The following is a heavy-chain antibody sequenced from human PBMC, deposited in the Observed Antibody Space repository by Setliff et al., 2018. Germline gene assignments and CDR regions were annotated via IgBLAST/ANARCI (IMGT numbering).Heavy chain of an antibody. Sequence: GGSLRLSCAVSGFTVSSNYMSWVRQAPGKGLEWVSVIYSGGSTYYTDSVKGRFTISRDDVSNSLYLQMSSLRAEDTAVYYCGALSGLRGYTYGFVNFWGQGTLVTVSS. CDR1: GFTVSSNY. CDR3: GALSGLRGYTYGFVNF. D-gene: IGHD5-18*01. V-gene: IGHV3-66*01. CDR2: IYSGGST. J-gene: IGHJ4*02.